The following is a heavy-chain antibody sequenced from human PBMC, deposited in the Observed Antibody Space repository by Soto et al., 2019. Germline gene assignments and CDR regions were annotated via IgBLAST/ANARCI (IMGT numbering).Heavy chain of an antibody. CDR1: GYTFTIYA. CDR2: INAGNGNT. CDR3: ARDQGLAARQLNFGY. J-gene: IGHJ4*02. V-gene: IGHV1-3*01. Sequence: ASVKVSCEASGYTFTIYAIDWVRKAPGQRLEWMGWINAGNGNTKYSQKFQGRVTITRDTSASTAYMELSSLRSEDTAVYYCARDQGLAARQLNFGYWGEVHLVT. D-gene: IGHD6-6*01.